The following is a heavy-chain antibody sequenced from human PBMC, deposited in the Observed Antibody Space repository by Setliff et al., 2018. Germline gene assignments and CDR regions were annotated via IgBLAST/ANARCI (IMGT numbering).Heavy chain of an antibody. V-gene: IGHV4-38-2*02. Sequence: PSETLSLTCTVSGYSISSGYYWGWTRQPPGKGLEWIGSIYHSGSTYYNPSLKSRVTISVXXSKNQFXXXLSSXXAADTAVYYCARLWFGEFDYWGQGTLVTVSS. J-gene: IGHJ4*02. CDR2: IYHSGST. D-gene: IGHD3-10*01. CDR3: ARLWFGEFDY. CDR1: GYSISSGYY.